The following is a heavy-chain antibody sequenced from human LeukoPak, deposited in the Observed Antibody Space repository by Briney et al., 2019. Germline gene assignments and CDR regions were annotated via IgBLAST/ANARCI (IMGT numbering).Heavy chain of an antibody. Sequence: GGSLRLSCAASGFSFSNYWMSWVRQAPGKGLEWVANIKQDESEKDYVDSVKGRFTISRDNAKNSLYLQVNSLRAEDTAVYYCAKAHQIYILTGLEDYWGQGTLVTISS. CDR3: AKAHQIYILTGLEDY. CDR2: IKQDESEK. J-gene: IGHJ4*02. D-gene: IGHD3-9*01. CDR1: GFSFSNYW. V-gene: IGHV3-7*01.